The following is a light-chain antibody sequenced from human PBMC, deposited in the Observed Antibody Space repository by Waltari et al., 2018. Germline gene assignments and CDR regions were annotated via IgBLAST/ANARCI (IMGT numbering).Light chain of an antibody. Sequence: DIQMTQSPSSLSASVGDRVTITCRASQSISSYLNWYQQKPGKAPKLLIYAASSLQSGGPSKFSVSGSGTDFTLTLSSLQTEDFANFHSLKSYSTPPAFGQGTKLEIK. CDR1: QSISSY. J-gene: IGKJ2*01. CDR2: AAS. CDR3: LKSYSTPPA. V-gene: IGKV1-39*01.